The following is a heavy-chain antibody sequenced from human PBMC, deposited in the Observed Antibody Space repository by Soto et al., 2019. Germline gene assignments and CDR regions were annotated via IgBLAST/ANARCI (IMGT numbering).Heavy chain of an antibody. CDR3: AKGKGLTVSSTNY. CDR2: IIGSGTST. CDR1: GFTFSSYA. D-gene: IGHD2-2*01. V-gene: IGHV3-23*01. J-gene: IGHJ4*02. Sequence: EVQLLESGGGLVQPGGSLRLSCAASGFTFSSYAMSWVRQAPGMGLEWVSGIIGSGTSTYYADSVKGRFTISRDNSKNTLFLQMNSLRAEDTAVYYCAKGKGLTVSSTNYWGQGILVTVSS.